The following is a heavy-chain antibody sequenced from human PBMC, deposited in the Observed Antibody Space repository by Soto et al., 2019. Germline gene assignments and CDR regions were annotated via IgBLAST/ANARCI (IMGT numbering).Heavy chain of an antibody. Sequence: QVQLLESGGGVVQPGRSLRLSCAASGFTFRRYAMHWVRQAPGKGLEWVAVISYDGSNKYYADSVKGRFTLSRDNSKNTLYLQMNSLRAEDTAVYYCARETYYDFWSGPYYGMDVWGQGTTVTVSS. CDR2: ISYDGSNK. V-gene: IGHV3-30-3*01. CDR3: ARETYYDFWSGPYYGMDV. CDR1: GFTFRRYA. D-gene: IGHD3-3*01. J-gene: IGHJ6*02.